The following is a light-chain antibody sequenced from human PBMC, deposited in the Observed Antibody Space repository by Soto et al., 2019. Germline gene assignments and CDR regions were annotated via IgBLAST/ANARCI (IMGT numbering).Light chain of an antibody. CDR3: QQTYSTPSRT. J-gene: IGKJ4*01. Sequence: DIQMTQSPSSLSASVGDRVTITCRASQRISTYLSWYQQKPGKAPKLLIYAASSLRNGVPSRFSGGGSGTDFTLTINSLQPEDFATYYCQQTYSTPSRTFGGGTKVEMK. CDR2: AAS. CDR1: QRISTY. V-gene: IGKV1-39*01.